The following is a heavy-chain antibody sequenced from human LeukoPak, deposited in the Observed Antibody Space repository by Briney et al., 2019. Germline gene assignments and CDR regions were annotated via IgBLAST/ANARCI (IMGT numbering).Heavy chain of an antibody. CDR3: ARVRYCDSTSCYFADY. J-gene: IGHJ4*02. CDR1: GFNFNDYW. D-gene: IGHD2-2*01. Sequence: PGGSLRLSCAASGFNFNDYWMSWVRQAPGKGLEWVANIKEDGSEKYYVDSVKGRFTVSRDSAKNSLYLQMNSLSPEDTAVYYCARVRYCDSTSCYFADYWGQGTLVTVSS. CDR2: IKEDGSEK. V-gene: IGHV3-7*04.